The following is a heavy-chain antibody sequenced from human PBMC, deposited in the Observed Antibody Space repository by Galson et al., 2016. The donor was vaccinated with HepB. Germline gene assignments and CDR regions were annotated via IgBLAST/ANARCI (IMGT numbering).Heavy chain of an antibody. CDR2: IYYSGSS. CDR3: ARGGSGYWEPYYYYMDV. J-gene: IGHJ6*03. Sequence: TLSLTCPVSGGSISSGGYYWSWIRQHPGKGLEWIGYIYYSGSSYYNPSLKSRLTISVDTSKNQFSLKLSSVTAADTAVYYCARGGSGYWEPYYYYMDVWGKGTTVTVSS. D-gene: IGHD3-22*01. V-gene: IGHV4-31*03. CDR1: GGSISSGGYY.